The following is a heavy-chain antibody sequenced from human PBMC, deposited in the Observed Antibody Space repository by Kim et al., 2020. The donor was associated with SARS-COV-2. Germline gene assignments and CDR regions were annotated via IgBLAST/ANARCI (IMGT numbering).Heavy chain of an antibody. D-gene: IGHD3-10*01. Sequence: GGSLRLSCAASGFTFSDYYMSWIRQAPGKGLEWVSYISSSSSYTNYADSVKGRFTISRDNAKNSLYLQMNSLRAEDTAVYYCARDGGMVPMERFDYWGQGTLVTVSS. V-gene: IGHV3-11*05. CDR1: GFTFSDYY. CDR3: ARDGGMVPMERFDY. J-gene: IGHJ4*02. CDR2: ISSSSSYT.